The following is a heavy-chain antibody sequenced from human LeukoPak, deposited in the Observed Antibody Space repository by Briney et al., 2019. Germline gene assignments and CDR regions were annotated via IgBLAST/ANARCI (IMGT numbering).Heavy chain of an antibody. CDR1: GFTFSSYW. Sequence: GGSLRLSCAASGFTFSSYWMSWVRQAPGKGLEWVANIKQDGSEKYYVDSVKGRFTISRDNAKNSLYLQMNSLRAEDTAVYYCARAVDYDILTGYYDYWGQGTLVTVSS. V-gene: IGHV3-7*01. J-gene: IGHJ4*02. D-gene: IGHD3-9*01. CDR3: ARAVDYDILTGYYDY. CDR2: IKQDGSEK.